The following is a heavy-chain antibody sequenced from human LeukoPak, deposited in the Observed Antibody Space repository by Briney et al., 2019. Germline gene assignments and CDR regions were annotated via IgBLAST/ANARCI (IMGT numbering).Heavy chain of an antibody. CDR1: GFTVRSND. CDR3: AKDLGGWSDY. D-gene: IGHD6-19*01. J-gene: IGHJ4*02. V-gene: IGHV3-53*01. CDR2: IYSGGST. Sequence: GGSLRLSCAASGFTVRSNDMSWVRQAPGKGLEWVSVIYSGGSTHYADSVKGRFTISRDNSKNTLSLQMNSLRAEDTAVYYCAKDLGGWSDYWGQGTLVTVSS.